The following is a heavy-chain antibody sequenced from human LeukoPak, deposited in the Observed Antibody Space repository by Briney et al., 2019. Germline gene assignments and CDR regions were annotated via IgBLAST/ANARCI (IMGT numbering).Heavy chain of an antibody. D-gene: IGHD3-10*01. CDR3: ARVIGSPPYYYYYYMDV. J-gene: IGHJ6*03. Sequence: ASVNVSCKASGYTFTSYGISWVRQAPGQGLEGMGWISAYNGNTNYAQKLQGRVTMTTDTSTSTAYMELRSLRSDDTAVYYCARVIGSPPYYYYYYMDVWGKGTTVTVSS. CDR1: GYTFTSYG. V-gene: IGHV1-18*01. CDR2: ISAYNGNT.